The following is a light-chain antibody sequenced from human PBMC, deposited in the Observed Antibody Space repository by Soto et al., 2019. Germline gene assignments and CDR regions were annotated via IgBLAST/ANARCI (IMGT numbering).Light chain of an antibody. CDR2: DAS. CDR3: QKNHSSRT. Sequence: AIQLPQLPSSLSASVGDRVPITCRASQGIGSALAWYQQKRRQAPKLLIYDASSLESGVPSRFSGSESGTDFTLTISTLQPEYFSTYYCQKNHSSRTFGKGTKVDLK. CDR1: QGIGSA. J-gene: IGKJ1*01. V-gene: IGKV1-13*02.